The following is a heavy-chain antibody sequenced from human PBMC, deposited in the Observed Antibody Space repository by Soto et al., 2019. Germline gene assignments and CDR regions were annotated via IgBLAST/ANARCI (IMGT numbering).Heavy chain of an antibody. CDR2: ISSSGSIT. V-gene: IGHV3-48*03. CDR1: GFTFSSYE. Sequence: PGGSLRLSCAASGFTFSSYEMNWVRQAPGKGLEWVSYISSSGSITNYPDSVRGRFTISRDNAKNSLFLHMNSLRVEDTAVYYCAPAPTGLDVWGQGTEVTVSS. CDR3: APAPTGLDV. D-gene: IGHD1-1*01. J-gene: IGHJ6*02.